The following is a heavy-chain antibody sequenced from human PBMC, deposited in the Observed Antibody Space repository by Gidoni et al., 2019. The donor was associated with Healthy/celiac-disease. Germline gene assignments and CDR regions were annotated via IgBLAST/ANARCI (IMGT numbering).Heavy chain of an antibody. CDR1: GVPFRRYG. V-gene: IGHV3-33*01. J-gene: IGHJ6*02. D-gene: IGHD6-19*01. CDR3: ARDQYSSGWNYGMDV. Sequence: QVQLVESGGGVVQPGRSLRLSCAASGVPFRRYGMHWVRQAPGKGLVWVAVLWYDGSNKYYADSVKGRFTISRDNSKNTLYLQMNSLRAEDTAVYYCARDQYSSGWNYGMDVWGQGTTVTVSS. CDR2: LWYDGSNK.